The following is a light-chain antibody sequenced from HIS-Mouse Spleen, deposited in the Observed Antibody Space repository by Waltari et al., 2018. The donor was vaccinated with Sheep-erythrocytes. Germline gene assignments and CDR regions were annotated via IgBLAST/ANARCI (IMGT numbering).Light chain of an antibody. V-gene: IGLV2-23*01. CDR2: EGS. Sequence: QSALTQPASVSGSPGQSITISCTGTSSDVGSYNLVSWYQQHPGKAPKPMIYEGSKRRSGVSNRCAGSKSGNTASLTISGLQAEDEADYYCCSYAGSSTPWVFGGGTKLTVL. CDR3: CSYAGSSTPWV. CDR1: SSDVGSYNL. J-gene: IGLJ3*02.